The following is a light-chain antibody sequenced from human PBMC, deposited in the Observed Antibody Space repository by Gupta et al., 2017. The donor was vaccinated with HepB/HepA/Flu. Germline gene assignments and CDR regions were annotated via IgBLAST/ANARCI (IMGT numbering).Light chain of an antibody. CDR3: QQYSNLWT. Sequence: DIQMTQSPSTLSESVGDRVIITCRASQGIGSRLAWYQQRPGKAPKLLIYKASSLESGVPSRFSGSGSGTEFTLTISSLQPDDFATYYCQQYSNLWTFGQGTKVEIK. CDR1: QGIGSR. V-gene: IGKV1-5*03. J-gene: IGKJ1*01. CDR2: KAS.